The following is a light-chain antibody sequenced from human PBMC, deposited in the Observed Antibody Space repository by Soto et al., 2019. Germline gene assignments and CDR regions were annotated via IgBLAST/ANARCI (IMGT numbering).Light chain of an antibody. CDR2: EVF. Sequence: QSALTQPPSASGSPEQSVTISCTGTSNDIGAYNYVSWYQHHPGKVPKLLIYEVFRRPSGVPDRFSASKSGNTASLTVSGLQPEDEADYYCLSYVGRETGVFGSGTKLTVL. J-gene: IGLJ1*01. CDR3: LSYVGRETGV. V-gene: IGLV2-8*01. CDR1: SNDIGAYNY.